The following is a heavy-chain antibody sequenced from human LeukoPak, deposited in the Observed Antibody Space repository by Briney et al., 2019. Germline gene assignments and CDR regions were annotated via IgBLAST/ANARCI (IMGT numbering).Heavy chain of an antibody. CDR3: ASEAAAGYFDY. CDR1: GYTFTGYY. Sequence: ASVKVSCKASGYTFTGYYMHWVRQAPGQGLEWMGWINPNSGGTNHAQKFQGWVTMTRDTSISTAYMELSRLRSDDTAVYYCASEAAAGYFDYWGQGTLVTVSS. CDR2: INPNSGGT. J-gene: IGHJ4*02. V-gene: IGHV1-2*04. D-gene: IGHD6-13*01.